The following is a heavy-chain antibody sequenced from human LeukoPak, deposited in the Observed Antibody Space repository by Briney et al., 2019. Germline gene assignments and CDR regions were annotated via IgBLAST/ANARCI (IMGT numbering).Heavy chain of an antibody. D-gene: IGHD3-9*01. J-gene: IGHJ4*02. CDR2: INSNGDYI. CDR3: AGGLGYFDWLFLY. V-gene: IGHV3-21*06. CDR1: GFTFSRYS. Sequence: GGSLRLSCVASGFTFSRYSMTWVRQAPGKGLEWVSSINSNGDYIYYSDSVKGRFSISRDSARNSVYLQMNSLRAEDTAVYYCAGGLGYFDWLFLYWGQGTLLTVSS.